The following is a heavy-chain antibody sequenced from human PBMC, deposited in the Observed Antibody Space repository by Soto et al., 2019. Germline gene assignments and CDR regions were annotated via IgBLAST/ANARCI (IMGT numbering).Heavy chain of an antibody. D-gene: IGHD6-13*01. V-gene: IGHV1-8*01. CDR3: ARVGSSYYFYGFDV. CDR2: MNPNSGHT. Sequence: QVQLVQSGAEVKKPGASVKVSCKASGYTFTTYDINWVRQATGQGLEWMGWMNPNSGHTAYAQKFQGRVTMTRNACISTAYMGLSSLTSEDTAVYYCARVGSSYYFYGFDVWGQGTTVTVSS. J-gene: IGHJ6*02. CDR1: GYTFTTYD.